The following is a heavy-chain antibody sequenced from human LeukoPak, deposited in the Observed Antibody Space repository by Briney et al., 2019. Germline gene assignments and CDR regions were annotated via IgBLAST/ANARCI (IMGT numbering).Heavy chain of an antibody. Sequence: PGGSLRLTCAASAFTFRSYAMSWVRQAGGKGLEWVSAISGSGGSTYYADSVKGRFTISRDNSKNTLYLQMSSLRAEDTAVYYYAKPKDNSLYCFDYWGQGTLVTVSS. V-gene: IGHV3-23*01. CDR3: AKPKDNSLYCFDY. J-gene: IGHJ4*02. CDR2: ISGSGGST. CDR1: AFTFRSYA. D-gene: IGHD1-20*01.